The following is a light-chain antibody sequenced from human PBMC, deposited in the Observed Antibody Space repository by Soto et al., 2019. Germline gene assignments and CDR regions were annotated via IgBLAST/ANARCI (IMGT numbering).Light chain of an antibody. J-gene: IGLJ1*01. CDR2: EVS. CDR3: SLYTSDSTYV. CDR1: SSDFGSYNR. V-gene: IGLV2-18*01. Sequence: QSVLTQPPSVSGSPGQSVTISCTGTSSDFGSYNRVSWYQRPPGTGPKLMIYEVSNRPSGVPDRFSGSKSGNTASLTISGHQAEDEAEYYCSLYTSDSTYVFGTGTKVTVL.